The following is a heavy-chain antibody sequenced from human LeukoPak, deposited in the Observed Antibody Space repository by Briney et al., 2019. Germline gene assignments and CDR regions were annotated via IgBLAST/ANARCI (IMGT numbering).Heavy chain of an antibody. CDR2: ISGSGGST. D-gene: IGHD3-22*01. CDR3: AKESPYYYDSSGYQTRGSFDY. V-gene: IGHV3-23*01. CDR1: GFTFSSYA. J-gene: IGHJ4*02. Sequence: GGSLRLSCAASGFTFSSYAMSWVRQAPGKGLEWVSAISGSGGSTYYADSVKGRFTISRDNSKNTLYLQMNSLRAEDTAVYYCAKESPYYYDSSGYQTRGSFDYWGQGTLVTVSS.